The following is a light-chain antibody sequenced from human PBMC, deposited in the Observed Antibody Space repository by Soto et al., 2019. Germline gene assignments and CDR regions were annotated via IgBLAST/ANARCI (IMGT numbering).Light chain of an antibody. CDR1: QSVRNY. CDR2: GAS. J-gene: IGKJ4*01. V-gene: IGKV3-20*01. Sequence: EIVLTQSPGTLSLSPGERATLSCRASQSVRNYLAWYRQKPGQAPRLLIYGASTRAAGIPDRFGGSGSGTDFTLTISGLEPEDFAMYYCHHYSIPPATFGGGTRVESK. CDR3: HHYSIPPAT.